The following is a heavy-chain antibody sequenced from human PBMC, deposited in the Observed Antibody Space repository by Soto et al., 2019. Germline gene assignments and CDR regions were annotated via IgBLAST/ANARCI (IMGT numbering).Heavy chain of an antibody. CDR1: GGSISSSSYY. V-gene: IGHV4-39*01. J-gene: IGHJ6*03. Sequence: PSETLSLTCTVSGGSISSSSYYWGWIRQPPGKGLEWIGSIYYSGSTYYNPSLKSRVTISVDTSKNQFSLKLSSVTAADTAVYYCASPGGYCTNGVCYQTYSYMDVWGKGTTVTVS. CDR2: IYYSGST. CDR3: ASPGGYCTNGVCYQTYSYMDV. D-gene: IGHD2-8*01.